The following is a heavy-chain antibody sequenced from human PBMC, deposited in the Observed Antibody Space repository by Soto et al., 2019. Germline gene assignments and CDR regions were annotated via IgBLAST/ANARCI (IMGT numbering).Heavy chain of an antibody. CDR3: AKDRAGNLYFDY. CDR2: ISGSGVST. V-gene: IGHV3-23*01. J-gene: IGHJ4*02. CDR1: GFTFDYYA. Sequence: PGGSLRLSCAASGFTFDYYAMTWVRLAPGKGLEWVSAISGSGVSTYYADSVKGRLTISRDNSRDTLYLQMDSLRADDTAIYYCAKDRAGNLYFDYWGQGTLVTVSS.